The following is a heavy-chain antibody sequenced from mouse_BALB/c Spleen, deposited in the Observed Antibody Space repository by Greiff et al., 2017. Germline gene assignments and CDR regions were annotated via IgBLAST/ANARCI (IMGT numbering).Heavy chain of an antibody. CDR3: AREDGYDVGNY. CDR1: GYSITSGYY. Sequence: EVQLQQSGPGLVKPSQSLSLTCSVTGYSITSGYYWNWIRQFPGNKLEWMGYISYDGSNNYNPSLKNRISITRDTSKNQFFLKLNSVTTEDTATYYCAREDGYDVGNYWGQGTTLTVSS. V-gene: IGHV3-6*02. D-gene: IGHD2-2*01. CDR2: ISYDGSN. J-gene: IGHJ2*01.